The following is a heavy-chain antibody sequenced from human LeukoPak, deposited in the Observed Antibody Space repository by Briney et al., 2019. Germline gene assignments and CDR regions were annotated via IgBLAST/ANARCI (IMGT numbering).Heavy chain of an antibody. V-gene: IGHV1-69*01. CDR3: AREREESSSSRGLGY. J-gene: IGHJ4*02. CDR1: GFTFSSYA. D-gene: IGHD6-6*01. CDR2: IIPIFGTA. Sequence: PGGSLRLSCAASGFTFSSYAISWVRQAPGQGLEWMGGIIPIFGTANYAQKFQGRVTITADESTSTAYMEVSSLRSEDTAVYYCAREREESSSSRGLGYWGQGTLVTVSS.